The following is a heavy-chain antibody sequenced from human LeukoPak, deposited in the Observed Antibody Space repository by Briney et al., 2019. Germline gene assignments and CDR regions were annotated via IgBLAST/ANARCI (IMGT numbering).Heavy chain of an antibody. J-gene: IGHJ4*02. V-gene: IGHV6-1*01. D-gene: IGHD6-13*01. Sequence: SQTLSLTCAISGDSVSSNSAAWNWIRRSPSRGLECLGRTCYRSKWHNDYAVSVKSRITINPDTSKNQFSLQLNSVTPEDTAVYYCASVLGSWPPPPFDYWGQGILVTVSS. CDR3: ASVLGSWPPPPFDY. CDR2: TCYRSKWHN. CDR1: GDSVSSNSAA.